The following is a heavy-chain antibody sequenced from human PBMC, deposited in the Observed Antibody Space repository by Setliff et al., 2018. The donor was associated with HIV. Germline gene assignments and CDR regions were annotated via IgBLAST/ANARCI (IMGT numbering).Heavy chain of an antibody. J-gene: IGHJ5*02. D-gene: IGHD3-22*01. CDR1: GGSISLHY. CDR3: ASRAYYYDSNNFLREEGFDP. V-gene: IGHV4-34*01. CDR2: IHHTGHI. Sequence: PSETLSLTCTISGGSISLHYWSWIRQPPGKGLEWIGEIHHTGHINYNPSFKSRVTMSLDMSKNQFSLNLTSVTAADTAVYYCASRAYYYDSNNFLREEGFDPWGQGTLVTVSS.